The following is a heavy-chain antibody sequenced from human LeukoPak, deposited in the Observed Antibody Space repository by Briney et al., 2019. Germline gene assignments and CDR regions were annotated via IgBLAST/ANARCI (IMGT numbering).Heavy chain of an antibody. Sequence: SETLSLTCTVSGGSISSGGYYWSWIRRHPGKGLEWIGYIYYSGSTYYNPSLKSRVTISVDTSKNQFSLKLSSVTAADTAVYYCARAPSYIAAAGAPYYYGMDVWGQGTTVTVSS. CDR2: IYYSGST. CDR3: ARAPSYIAAAGAPYYYGMDV. J-gene: IGHJ6*02. V-gene: IGHV4-31*03. D-gene: IGHD6-13*01. CDR1: GGSISSGGYY.